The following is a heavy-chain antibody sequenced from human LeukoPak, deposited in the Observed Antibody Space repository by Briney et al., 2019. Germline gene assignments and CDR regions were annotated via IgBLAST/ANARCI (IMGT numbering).Heavy chain of an antibody. J-gene: IGHJ6*03. CDR1: GYSISSGYY. Sequence: ETSETLSLTCTVSGYSISSGYYWGWIRQPPGKGLEWIGYISYIRSTKYNPSLKSRVTISEDTSKKQFSLKLSSVTAADTAVYYCAGSYHYYMDVWGKGTTVTVSS. CDR3: AGSYHYYMDV. V-gene: IGHV4-38-2*02. CDR2: ISYIRST.